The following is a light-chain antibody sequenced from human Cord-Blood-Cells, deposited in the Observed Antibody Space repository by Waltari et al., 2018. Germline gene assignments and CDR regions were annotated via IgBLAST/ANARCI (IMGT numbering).Light chain of an antibody. CDR3: QQYGSSYT. J-gene: IGKJ2*01. V-gene: IGKV3-20*01. CDR1: QSVSSSY. CDR2: GAS. Sequence: ELALTQPPGTLSLSPGDRATLCCRDSQSVSSSYLAWYQQKPGQAPRLLIYGASSRATGIPDRFSGSGSGTDFTLTISRLEPEDFAVYYCQQYGSSYTFGQGTKLEIK.